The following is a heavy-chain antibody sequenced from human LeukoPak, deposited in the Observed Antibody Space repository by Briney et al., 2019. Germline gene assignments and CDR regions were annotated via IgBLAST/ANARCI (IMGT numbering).Heavy chain of an antibody. CDR1: GGSISSYY. D-gene: IGHD3-22*01. CDR3: ARVSYYDSSGYPVANYNWFDP. Sequence: SETLPLTCTVSGGSISSYYWSWIRQPPGKGLEWIGYIYYSGSTNYNPSLKGRVTISVDTSKNQFSLKLSSVTAADTAVYYCARVSYYDSSGYPVANYNWFDPWGQGTLVTVSS. J-gene: IGHJ5*02. V-gene: IGHV4-59*01. CDR2: IYYSGST.